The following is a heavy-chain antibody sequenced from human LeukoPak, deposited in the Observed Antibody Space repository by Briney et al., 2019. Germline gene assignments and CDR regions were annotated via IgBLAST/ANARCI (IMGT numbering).Heavy chain of an antibody. CDR2: FDPEDGET. J-gene: IGHJ4*02. CDR1: GYTLTELS. V-gene: IGHV1-24*01. D-gene: IGHD3-22*01. CDR3: ATWYYYDSSGYYFPY. Sequence: ASVKVSCKVSGYTLTELSMHRVRQAPGKGLEWMGGFDPEDGETIYAQKFQGRVTMTEDTSTDTAYMELSSLRSEDTAVYYCATWYYYDSSGYYFPYWGQGTLVTVSS.